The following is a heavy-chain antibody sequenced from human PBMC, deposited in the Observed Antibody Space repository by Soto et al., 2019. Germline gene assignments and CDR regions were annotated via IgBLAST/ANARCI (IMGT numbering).Heavy chain of an antibody. V-gene: IGHV3-23*01. J-gene: IGHJ3*01. CDR1: GLTFSNYA. Sequence: GGSLRLSCAASGLTFSNYAMNWVRQAPGKGLEWVSVISGTGTSAYYADSVKGRFTISRDNSKNTLYLQMNSLRAEDTAIYFCVKEGTDWYSRGSFDFWGRGTLVTVSS. CDR2: ISGTGTSA. D-gene: IGHD2-21*02. CDR3: VKEGTDWYSRGSFDF.